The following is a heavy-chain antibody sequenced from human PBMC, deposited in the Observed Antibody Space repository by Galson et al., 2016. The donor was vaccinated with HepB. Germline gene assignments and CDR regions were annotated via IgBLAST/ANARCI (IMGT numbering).Heavy chain of an antibody. CDR3: VRDPPTYDFWSGYYPRDVFDV. V-gene: IGHV3-23*01. J-gene: IGHJ3*01. CDR1: GFTFNTYA. D-gene: IGHD3-3*01. CDR2: ISGRGDNT. Sequence: SLRLSCAASGFTFNTYAMNWVRQAPGKGLEWVSTISGRGDNTNYAASVKGRFTISRDNSKNTLHLQMNSLRADDTAMYYCVRDPPTYDFWSGYYPRDVFDVWGQGTMVTVSS.